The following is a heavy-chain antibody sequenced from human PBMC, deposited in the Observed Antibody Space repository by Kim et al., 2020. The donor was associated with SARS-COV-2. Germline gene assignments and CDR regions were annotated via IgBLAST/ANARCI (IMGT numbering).Heavy chain of an antibody. CDR2: ISYDGSIK. Sequence: GGSLRLSCAASGFTFTNYAMHWVRQAPGKGLEWVAVISYDGSIKYYADSVKGHFTVSRDYSKNTLYLQMSSLRAEDTAVYYCARGSAFVCIGYGWG. CDR3: ARGSAFVCIGYG. V-gene: IGHV3-30*03. D-gene: IGHD3-16*01. J-gene: IGHJ6*01. CDR1: GFTFTNYA.